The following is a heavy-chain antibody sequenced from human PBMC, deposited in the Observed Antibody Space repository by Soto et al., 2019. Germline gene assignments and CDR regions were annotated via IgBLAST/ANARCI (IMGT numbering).Heavy chain of an antibody. D-gene: IGHD3-9*01. Sequence: SETLSLTFTVSGGSVSSGSYYWSWIRQPPGKGLEWIGYIYYSGSTNCNPSLKSRVTISVDTSKNQFSLKLSSVTAADTAVYYCARSRALRHFDRLFNYYFDCWGQESRVTVAS. CDR1: GGSVSSGSYY. CDR2: IYYSGST. J-gene: IGHJ4*01. V-gene: IGHV4-61*01. CDR3: ARSRALRHFDRLFNYYFDC.